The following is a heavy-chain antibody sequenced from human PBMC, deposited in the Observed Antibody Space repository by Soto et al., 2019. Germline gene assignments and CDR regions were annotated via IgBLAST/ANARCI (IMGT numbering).Heavy chain of an antibody. J-gene: IGHJ4*02. Sequence: QVHLVQSGAEVKKPGASVKVSCQGSGYAFTTYGITWVRQAPGQGLEWMGWISAHNGNTNYAQKLQGRVTVTRDTSTSTAYMELRRLGYDDTAVYYCARGRYGAYWGEGALVTVSS. CDR1: GYAFTTYG. CDR3: ARGRYGAY. D-gene: IGHD3-10*01. CDR2: ISAHNGNT. V-gene: IGHV1-18*01.